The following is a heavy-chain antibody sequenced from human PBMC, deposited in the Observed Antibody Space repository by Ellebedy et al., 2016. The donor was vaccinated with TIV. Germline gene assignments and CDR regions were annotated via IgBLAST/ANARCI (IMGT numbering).Heavy chain of an antibody. Sequence: ASVKVSXXASGYTFTGYYMHWVRQAPGQGLEWMGWINPNSGGTNYAQKFQGWVTMTRDTSISTAYMELSGLRSDDTDVYYGARDINMTPGITMVRGAHNAFDIWGQGTMVTVSS. CDR3: ARDINMTPGITMVRGAHNAFDI. J-gene: IGHJ3*02. V-gene: IGHV1-2*04. D-gene: IGHD3-10*01. CDR2: INPNSGGT. CDR1: GYTFTGYY.